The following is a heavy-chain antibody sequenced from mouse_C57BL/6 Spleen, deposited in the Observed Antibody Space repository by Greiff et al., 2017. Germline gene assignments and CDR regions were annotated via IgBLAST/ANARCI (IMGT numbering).Heavy chain of an antibody. CDR2: IYPGDGDT. D-gene: IGHD2-1*01. V-gene: IGHV1-82*01. CDR1: GYAFSSSW. CDR3: ARSGLYGKAFAY. J-gene: IGHJ3*01. Sequence: LVESGPELVKPGASVKISCKASGYAFSSSWMNWVKQRPGKGLEWIGRIYPGDGDTNYNGKFKGKATLTADKSSSTAYMQLSSLTSEDSAVYFCARSGLYGKAFAYWGQGTLVTVSA.